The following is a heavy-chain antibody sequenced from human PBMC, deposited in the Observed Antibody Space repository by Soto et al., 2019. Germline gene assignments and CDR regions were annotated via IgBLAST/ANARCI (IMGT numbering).Heavy chain of an antibody. V-gene: IGHV2-70*04. J-gene: IGHJ4*02. CDR1: GFSLSTSGMR. Sequence: GSGPTLVNPTQTLTLTCTFSGFSLSTSGMRVSWIRQPPGKALEWLARIDWDDDKFCNTSLKTRLTISKDSSKNQVVLTMTNMDPVDTVTYYCARMFHCSGGTCPFDYWGQGALVTVSS. CDR2: IDWDDDK. D-gene: IGHD2-15*01. CDR3: ARMFHCSGGTCPFDY.